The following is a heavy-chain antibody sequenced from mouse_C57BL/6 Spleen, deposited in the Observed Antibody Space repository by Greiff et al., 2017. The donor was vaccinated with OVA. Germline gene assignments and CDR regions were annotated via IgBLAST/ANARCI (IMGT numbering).Heavy chain of an antibody. D-gene: IGHD4-1*01. CDR1: GYTFTSYW. J-gene: IGHJ2*01. CDR3: ARKRKLGSYFED. V-gene: IGHV1-69*01. Sequence: QVQLQQPGAELVMPGASVKLSCKASGYTFTSYWMHWVKQRPGQGLEWIGEIDPSDSYTNYNQKFKGKSTLTVDKSSSTAYMQLSSLTSEGSAVYYCARKRKLGSYFEDWGEGTTLTVSP. CDR2: IDPSDSYT.